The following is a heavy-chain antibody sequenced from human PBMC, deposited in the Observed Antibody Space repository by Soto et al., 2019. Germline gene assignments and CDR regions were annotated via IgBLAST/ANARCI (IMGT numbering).Heavy chain of an antibody. V-gene: IGHV3-23*01. Sequence: GGSLRLSCAASGFTCSSHAMSLVRQAPGKGLEWVSAISGSGGNTYYADSVKGRFTISRDNSKSTLYLEMNSLRGEDTAVYYCAKEAPQLTYCISASCYEKYYGMDVWGQGTTVTVSS. CDR2: ISGSGGNT. D-gene: IGHD2-2*01. CDR3: AKEAPQLTYCISASCYEKYYGMDV. J-gene: IGHJ6*02. CDR1: GFTCSSHA.